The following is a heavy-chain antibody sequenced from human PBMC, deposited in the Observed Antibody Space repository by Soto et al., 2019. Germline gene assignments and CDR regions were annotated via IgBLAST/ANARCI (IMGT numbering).Heavy chain of an antibody. CDR2: IYHTGDT. J-gene: IGHJ5*02. CDR1: TYSISSGFF. D-gene: IGHD4-4*01. CDR3: ARDSNSLDP. Sequence: PSETLSLTCVVSTYSISSGFFWAWIRQPPGKGLEWVGSIYHTGDTYYNPSLKSRVTISVDTSKNQFSLKLTSLTAADTAVYYCARDSNSLDPWGQGTLVTVPQ. V-gene: IGHV4-38-2*02.